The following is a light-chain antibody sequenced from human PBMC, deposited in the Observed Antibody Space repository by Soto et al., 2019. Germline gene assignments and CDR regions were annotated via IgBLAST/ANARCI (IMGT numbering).Light chain of an antibody. CDR2: AAS. CDR1: QYINNY. Sequence: DIQMTQSPSSLSASVGDRVTITCRASQYINNYLDWYQQKPGKAPTLLVYAASSLQSGVPSRFSGSGSGTYFTLTISSLQPEDFATYYCQKDYSPLPTFGQGTRVEIK. V-gene: IGKV1-39*01. J-gene: IGKJ5*01. CDR3: QKDYSPLPT.